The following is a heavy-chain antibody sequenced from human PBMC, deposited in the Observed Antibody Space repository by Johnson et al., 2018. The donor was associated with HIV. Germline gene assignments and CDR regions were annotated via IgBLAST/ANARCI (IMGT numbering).Heavy chain of an antibody. Sequence: QVQLVESGGGVVQPGRSLRLSCTTSGFIFSSYGMHWVRQSPGKGLEWVAFIWYDGSNKYYADSVKGRFTISRDNSKNTLYLQMNSLRAEDTAVYYCARERYCSSTSCYFSRPPDAFDIWGQGTMVTVSS. CDR2: IWYDGSNK. D-gene: IGHD2-2*01. CDR1: GFIFSSYG. V-gene: IGHV3-33*01. CDR3: ARERYCSSTSCYFSRPPDAFDI. J-gene: IGHJ3*02.